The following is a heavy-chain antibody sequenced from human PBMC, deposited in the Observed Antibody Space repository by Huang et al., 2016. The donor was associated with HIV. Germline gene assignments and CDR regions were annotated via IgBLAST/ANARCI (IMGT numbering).Heavy chain of an antibody. V-gene: IGHV3-30*02. CDR2: IRFDGGNK. J-gene: IGHJ4*02. CDR3: ATDLGGYSFDY. Sequence: QEQLVESGGGVVQPGGSLRLSCATSGFSFSHYGMHWVRQAPGKVLEWVAFIRFDGGNKHYADSAKGRFTISRDKSKKMLFLEMNSLRGDDTAFYYCATDLGGYSFDYWGQGALVSVSS. D-gene: IGHD2-21*02. CDR1: GFSFSHYG.